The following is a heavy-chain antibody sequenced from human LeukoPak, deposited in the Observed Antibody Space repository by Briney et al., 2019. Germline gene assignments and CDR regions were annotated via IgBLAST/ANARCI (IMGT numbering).Heavy chain of an antibody. D-gene: IGHD3-10*01. CDR3: AKDLPPTLWFGELFDY. V-gene: IGHV3-48*01. J-gene: IGHJ4*02. Sequence: GGSLRLSCAASGFTFSSYSMMWVRQAPGKGLEWVSYISSSSTTIHYADSVKGRFTISRDNSKNTLYLQMNSLRAEDTAVYYCAKDLPPTLWFGELFDYWGQGTLVTVSS. CDR1: GFTFSSYS. CDR2: ISSSSTTI.